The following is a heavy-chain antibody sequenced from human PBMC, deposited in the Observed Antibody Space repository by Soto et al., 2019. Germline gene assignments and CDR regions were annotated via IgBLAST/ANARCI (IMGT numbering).Heavy chain of an antibody. D-gene: IGHD2-15*01. Sequence: SVKVSCKTSGFTFRSSAVQWVRQARGQRLEWIGWLVVGTGNTNYAQKFQQRVTISSDRSTNTVSMELSSLTSEDTAVYYCATGAYCSGGSCSDYYYYYYGMDLWGQGTTGTV. CDR1: GFTFRSSA. CDR3: ATGAYCSGGSCSDYYYYYYGMDL. V-gene: IGHV1-58*01. J-gene: IGHJ6*02. CDR2: LVVGTGNT.